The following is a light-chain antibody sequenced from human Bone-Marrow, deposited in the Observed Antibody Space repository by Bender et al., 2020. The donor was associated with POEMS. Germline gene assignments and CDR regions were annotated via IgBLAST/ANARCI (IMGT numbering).Light chain of an antibody. J-gene: IGLJ3*02. CDR2: RND. Sequence: QSVLTQPPSASGTPGQRVTISCSGSSSNIGNNDVYWYQHLPGTAPKLIISRNDQRPSGVPDRFSGSKSGTSASLAISGLQSEDEADYYCAAWEDSLNGWVFGGGTKLTVL. CDR3: AAWEDSLNGWV. CDR1: SSNIGNND. V-gene: IGLV1-44*01.